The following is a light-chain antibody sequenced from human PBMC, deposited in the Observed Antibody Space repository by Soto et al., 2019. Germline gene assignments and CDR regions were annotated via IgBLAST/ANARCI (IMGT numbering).Light chain of an antibody. CDR1: NIGSKS. J-gene: IGLJ3*02. CDR2: YDS. Sequence: SYELTQPPSVSVAPGKTARIACGGNNIGSKSVHRYQQKPGQAPVLVIYYDSDRPSGIPERFSGSNSGNTATLTISRVEAGDEADYYCQVWDSSSDLGVFGGGTKVTVL. CDR3: QVWDSSSDLGV. V-gene: IGLV3-21*04.